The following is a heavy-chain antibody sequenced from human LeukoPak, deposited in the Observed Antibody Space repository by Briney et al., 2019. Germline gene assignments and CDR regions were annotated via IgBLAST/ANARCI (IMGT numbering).Heavy chain of an antibody. J-gene: IGHJ4*02. V-gene: IGHV3-9*01. Sequence: GGSLRLSCAASGFTFDDYAMHWVRQAPGKGLEWVSGISWNSGSIGYADSMKGRFTISRDNAKNSLYLQMNSLRAEDTALYYCARGEYYDILSLFDYWGQGTLVTVSS. CDR1: GFTFDDYA. D-gene: IGHD3-9*01. CDR2: ISWNSGSI. CDR3: ARGEYYDILSLFDY.